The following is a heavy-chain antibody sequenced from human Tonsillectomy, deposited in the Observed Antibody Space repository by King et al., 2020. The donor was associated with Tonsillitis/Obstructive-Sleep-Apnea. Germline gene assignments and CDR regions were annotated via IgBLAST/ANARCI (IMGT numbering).Heavy chain of an antibody. CDR1: GGSISSSSYY. V-gene: IGHV4-39*01. D-gene: IGHD2-21*02. CDR3: ARLYCGGDCYSVFAEYFQH. J-gene: IGHJ1*01. CDR2: IYYSGST. Sequence: QLQESGPGLVKPSETLSLTCTVSGGSISSSSYYWGWIRQPPGKGLEWIGSIYYSGSTYYNPSLKSRVTISVDTSKNQFSLKLSSVTAADTAVYYCARLYCGGDCYSVFAEYFQHWGQGTLVTVSS.